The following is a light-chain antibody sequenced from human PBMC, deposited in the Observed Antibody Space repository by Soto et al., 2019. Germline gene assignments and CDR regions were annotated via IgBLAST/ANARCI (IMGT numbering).Light chain of an antibody. V-gene: IGKV1-39*01. J-gene: IGKJ4*01. Sequence: DIQMTQSPSSLSASVGDRFTMTFRASQSISSYLNWYQHKPGKAPKLLIYAASSLQSGVPSRFSGSGSGTDFTLTISSLQPEDFATYFCQQSYSTPTFGGGTKVDIK. CDR2: AAS. CDR1: QSISSY. CDR3: QQSYSTPT.